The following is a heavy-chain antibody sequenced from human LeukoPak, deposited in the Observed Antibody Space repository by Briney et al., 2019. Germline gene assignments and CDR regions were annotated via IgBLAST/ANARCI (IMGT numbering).Heavy chain of an antibody. J-gene: IGHJ3*02. Sequence: GGSLRLSCAASGFTFSSYSMNWVRQAPGKGLEWVSSISSSSSYIYYADSVKGRFTISRDNAKNPLYLQMNSLRAEDTAVYYCAKDRFHIVVVTAIRDAFDIWGQGTMVTVSS. V-gene: IGHV3-21*04. CDR1: GFTFSSYS. CDR2: ISSSSSYI. CDR3: AKDRFHIVVVTAIRDAFDI. D-gene: IGHD2-21*02.